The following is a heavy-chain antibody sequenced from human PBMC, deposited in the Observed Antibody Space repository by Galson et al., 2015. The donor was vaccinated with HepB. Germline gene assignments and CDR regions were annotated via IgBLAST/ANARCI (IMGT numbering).Heavy chain of an antibody. D-gene: IGHD6-19*01. CDR3: TTVKQWLAFDDFFDI. Sequence: SVKVSCKVSGHPLSDISIHWVRQAPGQGLGWMGGFDSEERKTIYSQKFQGRASMTEDRSTDTAYMELSSLTSEDTAVYYCTTVKQWLAFDDFFDIWGQGTMVTVSS. J-gene: IGHJ3*02. CDR1: GHPLSDIS. V-gene: IGHV1-24*01. CDR2: FDSEERKT.